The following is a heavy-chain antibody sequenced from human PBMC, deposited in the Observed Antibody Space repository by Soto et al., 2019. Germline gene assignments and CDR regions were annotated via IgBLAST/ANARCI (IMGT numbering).Heavy chain of an antibody. D-gene: IGHD3-16*01. V-gene: IGHV3-33*01. J-gene: IGHJ5*02. CDR3: VRDGLLQVGGEIGWFDP. CDR2: IWYDGSNK. Sequence: QVQLVESGGGVVRPGRSLRLSCAASGFTFSSYGMHWVRQAPGKGLEWVAVIWYDGSNKYYADSVKGRFTISRDNSKNTLYLQMNSLRAEDTAVYYCVRDGLLQVGGEIGWFDPWGQGTLVTVSS. CDR1: GFTFSSYG.